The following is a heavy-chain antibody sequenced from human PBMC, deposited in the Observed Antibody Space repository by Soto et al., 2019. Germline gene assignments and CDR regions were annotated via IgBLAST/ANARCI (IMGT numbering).Heavy chain of an antibody. J-gene: IGHJ4*02. D-gene: IGHD3-22*01. V-gene: IGHV3-23*01. Sequence: EVQLLESGGGLVQPGGSLRLSCAASGITISNYPMSWVRQAPGKGLDWVSGISGSGDRTYYADSAKGRFTISKDISRNSLSLQMGSLGVEDTAVYFCVKDDGGYPSTAPHWGQGTLVTVCS. CDR3: VKDDGGYPSTAPH. CDR1: GITISNYP. CDR2: ISGSGDRT.